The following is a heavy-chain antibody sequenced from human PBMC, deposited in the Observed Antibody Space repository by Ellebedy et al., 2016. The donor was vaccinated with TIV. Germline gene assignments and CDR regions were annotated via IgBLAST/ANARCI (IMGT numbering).Heavy chain of an antibody. CDR1: GFTFDDYV. CDR2: LTANRAFI. CDR3: TREGGSSSRAGYFDL. D-gene: IGHD6-6*01. V-gene: IGHV3-9*01. Sequence: PGGSLRLSCAASGFTFDDYVMHWVRQAPGKGLEWVSGLTANRAFITYADSVKGRFTISRDNAKNSLYLQMDSLRTDDTALYYCTREGGSSSRAGYFDLWGRGTLVTVSS. J-gene: IGHJ2*01.